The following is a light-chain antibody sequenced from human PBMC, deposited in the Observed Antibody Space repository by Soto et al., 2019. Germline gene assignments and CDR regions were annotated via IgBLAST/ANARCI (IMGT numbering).Light chain of an antibody. J-gene: IGKJ4*01. CDR3: QQRSNWPLT. Sequence: EIVLTQSPATLSLSPGERATLSCRASQNVANYLDWYQQKPGQAPRLPIYESSNRATGIAARFSGSGSGTDFTLTISSLEPEDFAVYYCQQRSNWPLTFGGGTNVDNK. V-gene: IGKV3-11*01. CDR1: QNVANY. CDR2: ESS.